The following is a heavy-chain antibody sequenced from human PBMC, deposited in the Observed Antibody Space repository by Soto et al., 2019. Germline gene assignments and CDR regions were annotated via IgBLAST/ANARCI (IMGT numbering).Heavy chain of an antibody. CDR2: IYYSGST. CDR3: ARTTGIAVAGYFDY. CDR1: GGSISSGGYY. D-gene: IGHD6-19*01. V-gene: IGHV4-31*03. Sequence: PSETLSLTCTVSGGSISSGGYYWSWIRQHPGKGLEWIGYIYYSGSTYYNPSLKSRVTISVDTSKNQFSLKLSSVTAADTAVYYCARTTGIAVAGYFDYWGQGTLVTVSS. J-gene: IGHJ4*02.